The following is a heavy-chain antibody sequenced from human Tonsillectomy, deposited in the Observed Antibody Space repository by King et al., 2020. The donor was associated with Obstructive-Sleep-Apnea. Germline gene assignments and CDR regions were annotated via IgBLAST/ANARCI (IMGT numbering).Heavy chain of an antibody. V-gene: IGHV3-30-3*01. Sequence: VQLVESGGGVVQPGRSLRLSCAASGFTFSSYTMHWIRQAPGKGLEWVAAISHDGNKENYADSVKGRFTISRDNSNSTLYVRMNSLRVEDTAVYYCAREWFVFDHSPWFAPWGQGALVVVSS. CDR2: ISHDGNKE. CDR3: AREWFVFDHSPWFAP. D-gene: IGHD3-22*01. J-gene: IGHJ5*02. CDR1: GFTFSSYT.